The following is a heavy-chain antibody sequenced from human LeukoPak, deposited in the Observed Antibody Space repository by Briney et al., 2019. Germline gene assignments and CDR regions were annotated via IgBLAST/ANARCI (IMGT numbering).Heavy chain of an antibody. Sequence: SETLSLTCTVSGGSISSSSYYWGWIRQPPGKGLEWIGSIYYSGSTYYNPSLKSRVTISVDTSKNQFSLKLSSVTAADTAVYYCARGFQTYYYDSAEYFQHWGQGTLVTVSS. V-gene: IGHV4-39*07. CDR3: ARGFQTYYYDSAEYFQH. J-gene: IGHJ1*01. CDR1: GGSISSSSYY. CDR2: IYYSGST. D-gene: IGHD3-22*01.